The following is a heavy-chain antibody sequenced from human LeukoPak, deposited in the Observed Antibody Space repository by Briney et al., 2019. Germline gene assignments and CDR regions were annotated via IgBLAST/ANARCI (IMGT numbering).Heavy chain of an antibody. CDR3: ARGQLSAIPYYYSYGMDV. J-gene: IGHJ6*02. CDR2: TYYSGST. V-gene: IGHV4-59*01. Sequence: SETLSLTCTVSGGSISSYYWSWIRQPPGKGLEWIGYTYYSGSTNYNPSLKSRVTISVDTSKNQFSLKLSSVTAADTAVYYCARGQLSAIPYYYSYGMDVWGPGTTVTVSS. D-gene: IGHD3-16*02. CDR1: GGSISSYY.